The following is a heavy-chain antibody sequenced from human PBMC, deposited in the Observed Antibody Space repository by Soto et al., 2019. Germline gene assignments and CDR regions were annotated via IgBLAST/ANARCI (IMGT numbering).Heavy chain of an antibody. D-gene: IGHD4-17*01. CDR2: ISSSSSTI. Sequence: GVSLILSSAASGFTFSSYSMNWVRQAPGKGLEWVSYISSSSSTIYYADSVKGRFTISRDNAKNSLYLQMNSLRDEDTAVYYCARGYGGKKGRPTSPKRWGKGKMVTVYS. V-gene: IGHV3-48*02. CDR1: GFTFSSYS. CDR3: ARGYGGKKGRPTSPKR. J-gene: IGHJ6*04.